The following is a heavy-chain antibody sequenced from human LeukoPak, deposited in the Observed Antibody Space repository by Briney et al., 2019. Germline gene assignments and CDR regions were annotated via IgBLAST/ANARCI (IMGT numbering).Heavy chain of an antibody. Sequence: QPGGSLRLSCAASGFSFSDYEMIWVRQAPGKGLEWVSVIYSGGSTYYADSVKGRFTISRDNSKNTLYLQMNSLRAEDTAVYYCARDAGIAAAGTHAFDIWGQGTMVTVSS. D-gene: IGHD6-13*01. CDR3: ARDAGIAAAGTHAFDI. V-gene: IGHV3-66*01. CDR1: GFSFSDYE. J-gene: IGHJ3*02. CDR2: IYSGGST.